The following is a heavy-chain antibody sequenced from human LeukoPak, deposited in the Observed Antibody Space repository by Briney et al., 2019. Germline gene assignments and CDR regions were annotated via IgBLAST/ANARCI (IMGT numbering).Heavy chain of an antibody. V-gene: IGHV3-21*04. Sequence: PGGSLRLSCAASGFTFSSYSMNWVRQAPGKGLEWVSSISSSSSYIYYADSVKGRFTISRDNAKNSLYLQMNSLRADDTAVYYCARRYYYDSSGYYLDYWGQGTLVTVSS. D-gene: IGHD3-22*01. CDR1: GFTFSSYS. CDR3: ARRYYYDSSGYYLDY. J-gene: IGHJ4*02. CDR2: ISSSSSYI.